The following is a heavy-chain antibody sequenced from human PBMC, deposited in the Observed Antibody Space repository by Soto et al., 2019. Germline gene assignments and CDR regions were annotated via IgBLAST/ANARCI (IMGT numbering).Heavy chain of an antibody. CDR3: VKGGITMVRGVLFAY. CDR2: ISNNGVST. J-gene: IGHJ4*02. V-gene: IGHV3-64D*06. CDR1: GFTCSTYA. Sequence: GSLRLSGSASGFTCSTYAMHWVRQAPGKGLEYVSAISNNGVSTYYADSVKGRFTISRDNSKNTLYLQMSSLRTADTAIYYCVKGGITMVRGVLFAYWGQGTPVTVSS. D-gene: IGHD3-10*01.